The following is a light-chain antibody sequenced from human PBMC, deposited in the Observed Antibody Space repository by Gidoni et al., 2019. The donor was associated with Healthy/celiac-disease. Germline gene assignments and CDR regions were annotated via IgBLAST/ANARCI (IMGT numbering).Light chain of an antibody. J-gene: IGLJ2*01. CDR1: SPNIGAGYD. Sequence: QSVLTQPPPVAGARGQTLTIPCTGSSPNIGAGYDVHWYQKLPGPAPKLLIKGNSNRPSGVPDRFSGSKSGTSASLAITGLQAEDEADYYCQSYDSSLSGSKVVFGGGTKLTVL. V-gene: IGLV1-40*01. CDR2: GNS. CDR3: QSYDSSLSGSKVV.